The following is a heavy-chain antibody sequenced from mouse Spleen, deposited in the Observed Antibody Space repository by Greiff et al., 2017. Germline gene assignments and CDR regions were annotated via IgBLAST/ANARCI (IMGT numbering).Heavy chain of an antibody. Sequence: EVQLQESGPELVKPGASVKISCKASGYTFTDYYMNWVKQSHGKSLEWIGDINPNNGGTSYNQKFKGKATLTVDKSSSTAYMELRSLTSEDSAVYYCARTEGPDYFDYWGQGTTLTVSS. CDR2: INPNNGGT. J-gene: IGHJ2*01. V-gene: IGHV1-26*01. CDR1: GYTFTDYY. CDR3: ARTEGPDYFDY.